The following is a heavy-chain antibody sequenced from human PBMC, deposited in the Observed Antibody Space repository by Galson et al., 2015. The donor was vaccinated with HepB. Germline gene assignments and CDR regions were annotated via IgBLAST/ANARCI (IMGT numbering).Heavy chain of an antibody. CDR2: INTNTGDP. Sequence: SVKVPCKASGDTLTSYAMNWVRQAPGQGLEWMGWINTNTGDPTYAPGFTGQFIFSLDTSVSTAYLQISNLKAEDTAVYYCAGSYYGDRYWYFHLWGRGTLVTVSS. D-gene: IGHD4-17*01. CDR3: AGSYYGDRYWYFHL. V-gene: IGHV7-4-1*02. CDR1: GDTLTSYA. J-gene: IGHJ2*01.